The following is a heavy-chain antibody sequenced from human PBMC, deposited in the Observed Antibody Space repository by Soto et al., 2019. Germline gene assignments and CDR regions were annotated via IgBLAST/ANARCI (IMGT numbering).Heavy chain of an antibody. CDR2: ISASGGTA. Sequence: EVQLLESGGGLIQPGGSLRLSCAASGFMFSSYAMSWVRQAPGKGLEGVSSISASGGTANFADSVEGRCTISRDNSKSTLYLQMNGLRAEDTAVYYCAKLTYPSDSTGYYYERVSGWIDSWGQGTLVTVSS. J-gene: IGHJ5*01. CDR3: AKLTYPSDSTGYYYERVSGWIDS. D-gene: IGHD3-22*01. V-gene: IGHV3-23*01. CDR1: GFMFSSYA.